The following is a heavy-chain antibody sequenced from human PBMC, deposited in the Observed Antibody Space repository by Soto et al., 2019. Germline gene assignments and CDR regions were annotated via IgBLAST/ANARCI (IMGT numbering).Heavy chain of an antibody. CDR1: GFNFSNAW. Sequence: GGSLRLSCVASGFNFSNAWMGLVRQAPGKGLEWLGRIKRTTDGGTTDYAAPIKGRFTFSRDDSKKTLYLQMNSLKNEESGLYYSATAHYFDSVGYASGPGYWGQGTWVPVSS. CDR2: IKRTTDGGTT. V-gene: IGHV3-15*01. D-gene: IGHD3-22*01. J-gene: IGHJ4*02. CDR3: ATAHYFDSVGYASGPGY.